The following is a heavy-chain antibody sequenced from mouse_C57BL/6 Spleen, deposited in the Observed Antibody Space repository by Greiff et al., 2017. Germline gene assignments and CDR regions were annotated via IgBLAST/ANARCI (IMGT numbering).Heavy chain of an antibody. Sequence: QVQLKQPGAELVKPGASVKLSCKASGYTFTSYWMHWVKQRPGQGLEWIGMIHPNSGSTNYNEKFKSKATLTVDKSSSTAYMQLSSLTSEDSAVYYCAREGLRGYFDYWGQGTTLTVSS. D-gene: IGHD2-2*01. V-gene: IGHV1-64*01. CDR2: IHPNSGST. J-gene: IGHJ2*01. CDR3: AREGLRGYFDY. CDR1: GYTFTSYW.